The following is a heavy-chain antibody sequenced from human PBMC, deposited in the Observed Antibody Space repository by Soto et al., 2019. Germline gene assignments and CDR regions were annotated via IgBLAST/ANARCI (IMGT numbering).Heavy chain of an antibody. V-gene: IGHV4-39*01. CDR2: FYYSGST. J-gene: IGHJ6*02. CDR1: GGSISSSSYY. D-gene: IGHD2-15*01. CDR3: APLSVSLSGPYGIHV. Sequence: SETLSLTCNVSGGSISSSSYYWGWIRQPPGKGLEWIGSFYYSGSTNYNPSLKSRVTISVDTSKNQFSLKLSSVTASDTAVYYCAPLSVSLSGPYGIHVWGQGTTVTVSS.